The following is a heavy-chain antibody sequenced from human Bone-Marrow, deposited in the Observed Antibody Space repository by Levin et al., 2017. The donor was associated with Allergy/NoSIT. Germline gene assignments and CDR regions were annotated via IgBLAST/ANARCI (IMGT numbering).Heavy chain of an antibody. CDR3: ARYNYEYNALDI. CDR1: GFTFRTHD. D-gene: IGHD5-18*01. CDR2: IGTAGDT. Sequence: PGGSLRLSCAASGFTFRTHDMHWVRQGTGKGLEWVSTIGTAGDTYYPDSVRGRFTISRENAKNSLYLQMYGLSAGDTAVYYCARYNYEYNALDIWGQGTMVTVSS. V-gene: IGHV3-13*01. J-gene: IGHJ3*02.